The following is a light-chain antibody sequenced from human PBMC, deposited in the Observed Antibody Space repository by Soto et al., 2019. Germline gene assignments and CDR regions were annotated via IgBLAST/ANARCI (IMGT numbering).Light chain of an antibody. CDR1: QRISTW. V-gene: IGKV1-5*01. CDR2: DAS. J-gene: IGKJ2*01. Sequence: DIQMTQSPSTLSASVGDRVTITCRASQRISTWLAWYQQKPGKVPRLLIYDASSLESGVPSRFSGSGSGTEFTLTISSLQPDDFATYYCQQYNIYSPYTFGQGTKLEI. CDR3: QQYNIYSPYT.